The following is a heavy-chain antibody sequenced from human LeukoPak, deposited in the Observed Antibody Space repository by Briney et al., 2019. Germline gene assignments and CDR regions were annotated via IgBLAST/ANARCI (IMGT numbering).Heavy chain of an antibody. CDR2: INPNSGGT. D-gene: IGHD3-9*01. V-gene: IGHV1-2*06. CDR3: ARWEGILAFDYYYYMDV. Sequence: ASVKVSCKSSGYTFTGYYMHWVRQAPGQGLEWMGRINPNSGGTNYAQKFQGRVTMTRDTSISTAYMELSRLRSDDTAVYYCARWEGILAFDYYYYMDVWVKGTTVTVSS. CDR1: GYTFTGYY. J-gene: IGHJ6*03.